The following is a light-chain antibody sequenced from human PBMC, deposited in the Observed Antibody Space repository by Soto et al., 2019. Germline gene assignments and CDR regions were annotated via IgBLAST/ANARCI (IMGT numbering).Light chain of an antibody. Sequence: QSALTQPASVSGSPGQSITISCTGTSSDVGGYNYVSWYQQHPGKAPKLMIYDVSNRPSGVSNRFSGSKSGNTASLTISGLQAEDEADYYCSSYTRSSTYVFGTGNKLTVL. CDR1: SSDVGGYNY. V-gene: IGLV2-14*01. CDR2: DVS. CDR3: SSYTRSSTYV. J-gene: IGLJ1*01.